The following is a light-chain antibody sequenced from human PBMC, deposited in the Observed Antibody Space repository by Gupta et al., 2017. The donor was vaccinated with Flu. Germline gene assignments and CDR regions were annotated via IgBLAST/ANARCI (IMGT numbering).Light chain of an antibody. CDR2: DAS. J-gene: IGKJ2*01. V-gene: IGKV3-11*01. CDR3: QQRHFEPERT. CDR1: QRLNDY. Sequence: SLSRGETATLFCRASQRLNDYLAWYQKKTGQAPRHLIFDASHRVPGVSARFSGSGYGNELTLTITNLDPEDSAIYYCQQRHFEPERTFGQGSKLK.